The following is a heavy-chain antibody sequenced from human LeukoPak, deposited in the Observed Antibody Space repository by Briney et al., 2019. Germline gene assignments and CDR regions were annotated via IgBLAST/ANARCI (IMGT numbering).Heavy chain of an antibody. J-gene: IGHJ6*04. D-gene: IGHD3-9*01. Sequence: GGSLRLSCAASGFTFSSYWMSWVRQAPGKGLEWVANIKQDGSEKYYVDSVKGRFTISRDNAKNSLYLQMNSLRAEDTAVYYCAREARYFDWLPSGMDVWGKGTTVTVSS. CDR1: GFTFSSYW. CDR3: AREARYFDWLPSGMDV. CDR2: IKQDGSEK. V-gene: IGHV3-7*03.